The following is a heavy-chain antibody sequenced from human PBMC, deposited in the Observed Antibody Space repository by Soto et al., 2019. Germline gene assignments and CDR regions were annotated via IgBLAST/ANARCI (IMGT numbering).Heavy chain of an antibody. J-gene: IGHJ4*02. D-gene: IGHD1-26*01. CDR1: GASLSSYR. V-gene: IGHV4-59*01. CDR2: VYGSDTND. CDR3: ARDNMGSLDY. Sequence: SETLSLTCSVSGASLSSYRWSWIRQPPGKGLEWIAYVYGSDTNDNFNPSLKSRVTMSVDTSKNLFSLKLSSVTPADTAIYYCARDNMGSLDYWGLGTLVTVSS.